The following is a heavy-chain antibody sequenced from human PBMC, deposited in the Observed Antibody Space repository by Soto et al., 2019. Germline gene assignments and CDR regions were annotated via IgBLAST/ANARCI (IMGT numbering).Heavy chain of an antibody. D-gene: IGHD3-10*01. J-gene: IGHJ4*02. CDR1: GFTFSSYG. CDR3: ARDIRILWFGELSAIDY. Sequence: QVQLVDSGGGVVQPGRSLRLSCAASGFTFSSYGMHWVRQAPGKGLEWVPVIWYDGSNKYYADSVKGRFTISRDNSKNTLYLQMNSLRAEDTAVYYCARDIRILWFGELSAIDYWGQGTLVTVSS. V-gene: IGHV3-33*01. CDR2: IWYDGSNK.